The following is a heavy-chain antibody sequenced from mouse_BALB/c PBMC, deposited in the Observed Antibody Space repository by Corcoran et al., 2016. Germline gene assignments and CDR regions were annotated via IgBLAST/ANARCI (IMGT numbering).Heavy chain of an antibody. CDR2: IEPANGKT. V-gene: IGHV14-3*02. J-gene: IGHJ1*01. CDR1: GFNIKDTY. D-gene: IGHD4-1*01. Sequence: EEQLQQSGAELVPPGASVKLSCTSSGFNIKDTYMHRVKQRPEQGLEWVGRIEPANGKTKYDPKFQGKATITADTSSNTAYLQLSSLTSEDTAVYYCACWDWYFVVWGAGTTVTVS. CDR3: ACWDWYFVV.